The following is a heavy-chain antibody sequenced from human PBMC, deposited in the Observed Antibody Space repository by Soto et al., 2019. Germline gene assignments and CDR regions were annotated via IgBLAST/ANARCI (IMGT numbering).Heavy chain of an antibody. J-gene: IGHJ1*01. CDR1: GFTFSSYG. D-gene: IGHD3-22*01. CDR2: ISYDGSNK. V-gene: IGHV3-30*18. CDR3: AKDLHYYDSSGYYYCRQH. Sequence: QVQLVESGGGVVQPGRSLRLSCAASGFTFSSYGMHWVRQAPGKGLEWVAVISYDGSNKYYADSVKGRFTISRDNSKNTVYLQMNSLRAEDTAVYYCAKDLHYYDSSGYYYCRQHWGPGTLVTVSA.